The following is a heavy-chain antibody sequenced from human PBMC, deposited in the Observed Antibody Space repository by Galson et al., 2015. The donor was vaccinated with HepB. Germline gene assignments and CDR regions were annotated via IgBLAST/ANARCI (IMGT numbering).Heavy chain of an antibody. V-gene: IGHV1-46*03. Sequence: SVKVSCKASGYTFTSYYMHWVRQAPGQGLEWMGIINPSGGSTSYAQKFQGRVTMTRDTSTSTVYMELSSLRSEDTAVYYCARARRAGYSSGGWFDPWGQGTLVTVSS. D-gene: IGHD6-19*01. CDR3: ARARRAGYSSGGWFDP. CDR2: INPSGGST. J-gene: IGHJ5*02. CDR1: GYTFTSYY.